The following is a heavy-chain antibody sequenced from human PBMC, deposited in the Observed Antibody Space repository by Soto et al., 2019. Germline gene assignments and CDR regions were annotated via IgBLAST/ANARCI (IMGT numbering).Heavy chain of an antibody. CDR2: IIPLFGTP. D-gene: IGHD5-18*01. Sequence: QVHLVQSGAEVKKPGSSVTVSCKASGYIFRRHAISWVRQVPGQGLEWMGAIIPLFGTPNYAQKFKGRVTISADELTSTAYMGLRGLRSEDTAVYYCAREGGYTYGLGRGHPFDPWGQGTLVSVPS. CDR1: GYIFRRHA. V-gene: IGHV1-69*01. J-gene: IGHJ5*02. CDR3: AREGGYTYGLGRGHPFDP.